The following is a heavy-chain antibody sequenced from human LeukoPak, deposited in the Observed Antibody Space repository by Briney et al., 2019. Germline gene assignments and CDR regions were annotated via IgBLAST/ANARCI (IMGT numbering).Heavy chain of an antibody. D-gene: IGHD6-19*01. Sequence: GGSLRLFCAASGFTFSNAWMSWVRQAPGKGLEWVGRIKSKTDGGTTDYAAPVKGRFTISRDDSKNTLYLQMNSLKTEDTAVYYCTTDLAVVEGLWGLDDYWGQGNQVTVSS. V-gene: IGHV3-15*01. CDR1: GFTFSNAW. J-gene: IGHJ4*02. CDR2: IKSKTDGGTT. CDR3: TTDLAVVEGLWGLDDY.